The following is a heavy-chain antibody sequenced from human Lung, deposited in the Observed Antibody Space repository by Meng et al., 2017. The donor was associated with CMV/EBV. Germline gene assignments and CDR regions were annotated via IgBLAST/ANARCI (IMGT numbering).Heavy chain of an antibody. Sequence: GESLKISCAASGFTFSSYAMHWVRQAPGKGLEWVAVISYDGSNKYYADSVKGRFTISRDNSKNTLYLQMNSLRAEDTAVYYCARGEHRIAVAGSAFAIWGQGTMVTVSS. V-gene: IGHV3-30-3*01. J-gene: IGHJ3*02. CDR1: GFTFSSYA. D-gene: IGHD6-19*01. CDR2: ISYDGSNK. CDR3: ARGEHRIAVAGSAFAI.